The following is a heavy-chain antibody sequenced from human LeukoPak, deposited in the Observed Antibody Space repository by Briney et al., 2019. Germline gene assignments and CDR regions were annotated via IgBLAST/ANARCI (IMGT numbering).Heavy chain of an antibody. V-gene: IGHV3-15*01. CDR2: IKSKTDGGTA. Sequence: GGSLRLSCAASGFTFSNAWMSWVRQAPGKGLEWVGRIKSKTDGGTADYAAPVKGRFTISRDDSKNTLYLQMNSLKTEDTAVYYCTTDWPSYDSSGSLDYWGQGTLVTVSS. CDR3: TTDWPSYDSSGSLDY. J-gene: IGHJ4*02. D-gene: IGHD3-22*01. CDR1: GFTFSNAW.